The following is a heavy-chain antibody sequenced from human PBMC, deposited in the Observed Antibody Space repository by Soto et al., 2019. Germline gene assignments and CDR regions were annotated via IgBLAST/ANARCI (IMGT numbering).Heavy chain of an antibody. CDR2: ISGSGGST. D-gene: IGHD3-10*01. Sequence: PGGSLRLSCAASGFTFSSYAMSWVRQAPGKGLEWVSAISGSGGSTYYADSVKGRFTISRDNSKNTLYLQMNSLRAEDTAVYYCAKVTLLLWFGELPTFDYWGQGTLVTVS. V-gene: IGHV3-23*01. CDR1: GFTFSSYA. CDR3: AKVTLLLWFGELPTFDY. J-gene: IGHJ4*02.